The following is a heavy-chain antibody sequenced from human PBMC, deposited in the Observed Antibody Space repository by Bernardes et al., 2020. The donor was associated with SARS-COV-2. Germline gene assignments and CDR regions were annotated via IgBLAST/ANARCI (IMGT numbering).Heavy chain of an antibody. J-gene: IGHJ4*02. CDR2: IYYSGST. CDR1: GVSISSYY. D-gene: IGHD6-19*01. CDR3: ARFIAVAGSGFDY. V-gene: IGHV4-59*12. Sequence: SEPLSLTCTVSGVSISSYYWSWLRQPPGKGLEWIGYIYYSGSTNYNPSLKSRVTISVDTSKNQFSLKLSSVTAADTAVYYCARFIAVAGSGFDYWGQGTLVTVSS.